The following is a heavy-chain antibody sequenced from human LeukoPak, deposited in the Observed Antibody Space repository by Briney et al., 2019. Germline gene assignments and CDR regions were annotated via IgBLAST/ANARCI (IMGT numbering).Heavy chain of an antibody. CDR2: ISSSSSYI. J-gene: IGHJ3*02. Sequence: PGGSLRLSCAASGFTFSSYSMNWVRQAPGKGLEWVSFISSSSSYIYYADSVKGRFTISRDNAKNSLYLQMNSLRAEDTAVYYCARGGAGATASDVFDIWGQGTMVTVSS. V-gene: IGHV3-21*01. CDR3: ARGGAGATASDVFDI. CDR1: GFTFSSYS. D-gene: IGHD5-12*01.